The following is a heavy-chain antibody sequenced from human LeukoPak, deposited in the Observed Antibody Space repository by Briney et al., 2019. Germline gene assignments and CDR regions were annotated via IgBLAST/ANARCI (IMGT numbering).Heavy chain of an antibody. CDR3: ARVYYNNSYDYWYLDL. CDR2: IYYSGST. V-gene: IGHV4-59*01. CDR1: GGSIRSYY. J-gene: IGHJ2*01. D-gene: IGHD6-13*01. Sequence: SESLSLTCTASGGSIRSYYLSWVRQPPGKGLGWIAYIYYSGSTNYNPSRKSRSTISDNTSKNQFTLKLTAVTSADPLLHYWARVYYNNSYDYWYLDLWGRRALGTASS.